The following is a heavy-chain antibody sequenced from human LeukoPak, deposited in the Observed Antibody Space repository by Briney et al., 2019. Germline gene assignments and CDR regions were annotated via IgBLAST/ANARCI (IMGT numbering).Heavy chain of an antibody. CDR1: GGSFGGYY. J-gene: IGHJ5*02. CDR2: INESGDT. D-gene: IGHD6-19*01. V-gene: IGHV4-34*01. Sequence: PSETLSLTCAVYGGSFGGYYWNWIRQPPGEGLEWIGEINESGDTNYNPSLKSRVTISVDASKKQFSLRLSSLTAADTAVYYCARGWLATGFDPWGQGTLVTVSS. CDR3: ARGWLATGFDP.